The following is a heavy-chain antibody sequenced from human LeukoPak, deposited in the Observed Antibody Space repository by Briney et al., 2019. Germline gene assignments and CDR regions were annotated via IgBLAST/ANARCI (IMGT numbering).Heavy chain of an antibody. CDR1: GGSISSYY. CDR2: IYTSGST. J-gene: IGHJ6*02. CDR3: ARAREYCSSTSCYRGYGMDV. D-gene: IGHD2-2*01. V-gene: IGHV4-4*07. Sequence: PSETLSLTCTVSGGSISSYYWSWIRQPAGKGLEWIGRIYTSGSTNYNPSLKSRVTMSVDTSKNQFSLKLSSVTAADTAVYYCARAREYCSSTSCYRGYGMDVWGQGTTVTVSS.